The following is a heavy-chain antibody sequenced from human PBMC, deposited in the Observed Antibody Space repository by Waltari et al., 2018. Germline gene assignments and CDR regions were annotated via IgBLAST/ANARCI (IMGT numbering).Heavy chain of an antibody. CDR3: ARHPAMTIMLWYFDL. V-gene: IGHV4-39*01. CDR2: IYYSGCT. J-gene: IGHJ2*01. CDR1: GGSISSSSYY. D-gene: IGHD2-8*01. Sequence: QLQLQESGPGLVKPSETLSLTCTVSGGSISSSSYYWGWIRQPPGKGLGWIGSIYYSGCTYCNPSLKSRVTISVDTSKNQCSLKLSSVTAADTAVYYCARHPAMTIMLWYFDLWGRGTLVTVSS.